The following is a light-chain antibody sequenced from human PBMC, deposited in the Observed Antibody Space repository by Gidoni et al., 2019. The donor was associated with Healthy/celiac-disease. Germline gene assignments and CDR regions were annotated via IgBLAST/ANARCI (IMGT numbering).Light chain of an antibody. CDR3: QQYYRYPPA. CDR2: AAS. J-gene: IGKJ1*01. V-gene: IGKV1-8*01. Sequence: AIRMTQSPSSFSASTGDRVTITCRASQGISSYLALYQQKPGKAPKLLIYAASTLQSGVPSRFSGSGSGTDFTLTISCLQSEDFATYYCQQYYRYPPAFGQGTKVEIK. CDR1: QGISSY.